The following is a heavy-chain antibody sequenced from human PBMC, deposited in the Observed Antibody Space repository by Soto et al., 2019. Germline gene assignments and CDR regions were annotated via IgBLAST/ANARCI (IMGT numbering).Heavy chain of an antibody. Sequence: ASVKVSCKASGFSFTGYYIHWLRQAPGQGLEWMGWINAHSGGTEYAEKFQGRVTLTRDTSIATAYLTLTSLTSDDTALYYCAKDLTRQLAYWLDPWGQGTQVTVSS. CDR2: INAHSGGT. D-gene: IGHD6-6*01. J-gene: IGHJ5*02. CDR3: AKDLTRQLAYWLDP. V-gene: IGHV1-2*02. CDR1: GFSFTGYY.